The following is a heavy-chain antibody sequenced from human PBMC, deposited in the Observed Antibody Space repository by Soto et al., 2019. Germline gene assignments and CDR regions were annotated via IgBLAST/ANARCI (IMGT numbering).Heavy chain of an antibody. J-gene: IGHJ4*02. V-gene: IGHV4-31*02. CDR1: GGSVSGGGYY. CDR2: IHYSGSS. CDR3: ARMADYHDSSGYYQEGDY. D-gene: IGHD3-22*01. Sequence: QVQLQESGPGLVKPSQTLSLTWTVSGGSVSGGGYYWSWIRQHPGKGLGGIGYIHYSGSSYYNPSLKSRVTISVDTSKNQFSLKLNSVTAADTAVYYCARMADYHDSSGYYQEGDYWGQGTLVTVSS.